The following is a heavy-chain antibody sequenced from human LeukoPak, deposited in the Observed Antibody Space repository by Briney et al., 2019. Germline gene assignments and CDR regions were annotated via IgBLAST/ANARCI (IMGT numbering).Heavy chain of an antibody. Sequence: ASVKVSCKASGDTFTSNYMHWVRQAPGQGLEWMGVINPSGGSTSYAQKFQGRVAMTRDTSTTTVYMELSSLRSEDTAMYFCASGYSYASYFDYWGQGALVTVSS. CDR2: INPSGGST. J-gene: IGHJ4*02. D-gene: IGHD5-18*01. CDR3: ASGYSYASYFDY. V-gene: IGHV1-46*01. CDR1: GDTFTSNY.